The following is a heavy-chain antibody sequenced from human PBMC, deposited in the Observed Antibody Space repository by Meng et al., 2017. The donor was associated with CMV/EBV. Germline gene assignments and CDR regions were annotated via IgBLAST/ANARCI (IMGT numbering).Heavy chain of an antibody. V-gene: IGHV3-43*01. Sequence: GGSLRLSCAASGFTFDDYTMHWVRQAPGKGLEWVSLNSWDGGSTYYADSVKGRFTISRDNSKNSLYLQMNSLRTEDTALYYCAKEAEPHSGYDFWSGYYTSGMDVWGQGTTVTVSS. CDR2: NSWDGGST. CDR3: AKEAEPHSGYDFWSGYYTSGMDV. J-gene: IGHJ6*02. D-gene: IGHD3-3*01. CDR1: GFTFDDYT.